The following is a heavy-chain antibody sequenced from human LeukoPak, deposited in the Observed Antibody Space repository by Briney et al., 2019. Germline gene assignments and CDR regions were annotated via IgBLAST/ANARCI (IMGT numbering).Heavy chain of an antibody. D-gene: IGHD2-2*01. V-gene: IGHV4-30-2*01. CDR2: IYHSGST. J-gene: IGHJ4*02. CDR3: ARSGPYQLLSYFDY. CDR1: GGSISSGGYY. Sequence: PSEALSLTCTVSGGSISSGGYYWSWIRQPPGKGLEWIGYIYHSGSTYYNPSLKSRVTISVDRSKNQFSLKLSSVTAADTAVYYCARSGPYQLLSYFDYWGQGTLVTVSS.